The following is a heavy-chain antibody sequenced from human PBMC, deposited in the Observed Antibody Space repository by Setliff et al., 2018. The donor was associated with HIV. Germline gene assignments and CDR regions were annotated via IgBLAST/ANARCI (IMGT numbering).Heavy chain of an antibody. D-gene: IGHD3-3*01. CDR1: GGSFSGYY. Sequence: SETLSLTCAVYGGSFSGYYRSWIRQPPGKGLEWIGEINDSGSTSYNPSLKSRVTMSVDTSKNQFSLKLNSVTAADTAVYYCGRGSRITIFGVVKGTNWFDPWGQGTLVTVSS. CDR2: INDSGST. V-gene: IGHV4-34*01. J-gene: IGHJ5*02. CDR3: GRGSRITIFGVVKGTNWFDP.